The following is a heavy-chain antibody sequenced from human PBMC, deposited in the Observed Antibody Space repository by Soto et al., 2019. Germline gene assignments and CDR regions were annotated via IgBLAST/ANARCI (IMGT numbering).Heavy chain of an antibody. CDR1: GYTSTSYG. V-gene: IGHV1-18*01. CDR2: ISASNGNT. J-gene: IGHJ4*02. Sequence: GASVKVSCKASGYTSTSYGISWVRQAPGQGLEWMGLISASNGNTSYAQKLQGRVTMTTDTSTSTVYMELSSLRSEDTAVYYCARGLIGVATDYIDYWGQGTLVTVSS. CDR3: ARGLIGVATDYIDY. D-gene: IGHD5-12*01.